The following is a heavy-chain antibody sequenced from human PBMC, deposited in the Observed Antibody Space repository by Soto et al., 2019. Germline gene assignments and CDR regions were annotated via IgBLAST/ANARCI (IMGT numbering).Heavy chain of an antibody. CDR3: AREYDGDYAEIDY. Sequence: GGSLRLSCAASGFTFSSYSMNWVRQAPGKGLEWVSSISSSSSYIYYADSVKGRFTISRDNAKNSLYLQMNSLRAEDTAVYYCAREYDGDYAEIDYWGQGTLVTVSS. CDR1: GFTFSSYS. CDR2: ISSSSSYI. J-gene: IGHJ4*02. V-gene: IGHV3-21*01. D-gene: IGHD4-17*01.